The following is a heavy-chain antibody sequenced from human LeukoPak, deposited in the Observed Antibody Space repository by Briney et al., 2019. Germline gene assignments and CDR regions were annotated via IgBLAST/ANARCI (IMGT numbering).Heavy chain of an antibody. J-gene: IGHJ5*02. Sequence: SETLSLTCTVSGGSISSSSYYWGWIRQPPGKGLEWIGNINYSRNPYYNPSLKSRVTISVDTSKNQFSLKLRSVTAADTAVYYCARVTSRLGWFDPRGQGTLVTVSS. CDR3: ARVTSRLGWFDP. V-gene: IGHV4-39*07. CDR1: GGSISSSSYY. D-gene: IGHD1-14*01. CDR2: INYSRNP.